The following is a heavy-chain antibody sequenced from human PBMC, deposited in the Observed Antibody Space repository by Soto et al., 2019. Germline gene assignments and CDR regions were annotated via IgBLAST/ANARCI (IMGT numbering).Heavy chain of an antibody. CDR3: TRPCRYCNGGGPGNWFDP. CDR1: GFTFGDYD. J-gene: IGHJ5*02. CDR2: ISNGGSSI. V-gene: IGHV3-11*01. Sequence: QVQLVESGGGLVKPGGSLRLSCAASGFTFGDYDMGWIRQAPGKGLEWVSYISNGGSSIYYADSVKGRFTISRDNAKRSVFLQMNSLRAEDTAVYYCTRPCRYCNGGGPGNWFDPWGQGTLVTVSS. D-gene: IGHD2-8*02.